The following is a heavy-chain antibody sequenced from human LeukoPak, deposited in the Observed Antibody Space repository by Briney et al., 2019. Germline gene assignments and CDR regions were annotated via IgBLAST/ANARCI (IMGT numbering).Heavy chain of an antibody. CDR3: AKEGLYDYVWGSPNGPFDY. D-gene: IGHD3-16*01. Sequence: GGSLRLSCAASGFTFSSYAMHWVRQAPGKGLEWVSAISGSGGSTYYADSVKGRFTISRDNSKNTLYLQMNSLRAEDTAVYYCAKEGLYDYVWGSPNGPFDYWGQGTLVTVSS. CDR1: GFTFSSYA. V-gene: IGHV3-23*01. CDR2: ISGSGGST. J-gene: IGHJ4*02.